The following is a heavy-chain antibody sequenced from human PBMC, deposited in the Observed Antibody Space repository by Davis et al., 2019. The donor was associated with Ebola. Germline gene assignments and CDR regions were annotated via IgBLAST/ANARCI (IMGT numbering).Heavy chain of an antibody. V-gene: IGHV1-8*01. J-gene: IGHJ5*02. CDR1: CDTFTSYD. D-gene: IGHD4-17*01. CDR2: MNPKSGNT. Sequence: ASAKVFCNASCDTFTSYDINWVRQATGQGLEWMGWMNPKSGNTGYAQKFQGRVSMTTNTSISTAYMELSILNSDDTAVYYCARGRTTVTTWWYDPWGQGTLVTVSS. CDR3: ARGRTTVTTWWYDP.